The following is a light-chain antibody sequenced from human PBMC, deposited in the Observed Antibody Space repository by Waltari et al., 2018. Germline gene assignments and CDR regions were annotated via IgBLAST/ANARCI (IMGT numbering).Light chain of an antibody. CDR3: CSYTDSSTLV. Sequence: QSALSQPASVSGSPGQSITISCTGTSSDVGGYNYVSWYQQHPGKAPKLMFYDVNKRPSVVSNRFSGSKSGNTASLTISGPQAEDEADYYCCSYTDSSTLVFGGGTKLTVL. CDR1: SSDVGGYNY. J-gene: IGLJ3*02. CDR2: DVN. V-gene: IGLV2-23*02.